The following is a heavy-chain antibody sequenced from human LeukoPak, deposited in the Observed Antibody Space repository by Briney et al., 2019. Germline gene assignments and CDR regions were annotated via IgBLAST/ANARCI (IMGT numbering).Heavy chain of an antibody. CDR3: ARQNDFRLDY. CDR1: GYTFSSYW. V-gene: IGHV5-51*01. J-gene: IGHJ4*02. CDR2: IYPGDSDT. D-gene: IGHD3-3*01. Sequence: GESLKLSCKGSGYTFSSYWIGWVRQMPGKGREWMGIIYPGDSDTRYSPSLQGQVTISVDTSIGTAYLQWSSLKASDTAIYYCARQNDFRLDYWGQGTLVTVSS.